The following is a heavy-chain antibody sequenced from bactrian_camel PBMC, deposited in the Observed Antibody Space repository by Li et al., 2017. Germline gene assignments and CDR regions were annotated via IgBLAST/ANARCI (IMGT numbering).Heavy chain of an antibody. CDR2: INSDGST. Sequence: HVQLVESGGGSVQAGGSLRLSCVASGFTFDNYDMGWFRQAPGHECELVSYINSDGSTYYADSVKGRFTISQDGAKNTLYLHMNNLKPEDTAMYHCAASGGQLGRWCYEFPVNWVSWLYNWGQGTQVTVS. D-gene: IGHD3*01. CDR3: AASGGQLGRWCYEFPVNWVSWLYN. J-gene: IGHJ4*01. CDR1: GFTFDNYD. V-gene: IGHV3S55*01.